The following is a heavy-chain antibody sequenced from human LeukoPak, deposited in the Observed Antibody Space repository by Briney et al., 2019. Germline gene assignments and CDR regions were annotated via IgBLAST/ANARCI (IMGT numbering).Heavy chain of an antibody. D-gene: IGHD1-26*01. CDR2: ISGDGRTT. V-gene: IGHV3-74*01. CDR3: AVAGSGSYYPV. J-gene: IGHJ4*02. Sequence: GGSLRLSCAASGFTFSSHWMHWVRQAPGKGLVWVSHISGDGRTTIYADSVKGRFTIPRDNAENTLYLQMNSLRPEDTAVYHCAVAGSGSYYPVWGQGTLVTVSS. CDR1: GFTFSSHW.